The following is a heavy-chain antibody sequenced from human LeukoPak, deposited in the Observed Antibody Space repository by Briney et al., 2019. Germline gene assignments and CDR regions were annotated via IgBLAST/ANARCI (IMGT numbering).Heavy chain of an antibody. J-gene: IGHJ3*02. V-gene: IGHV4-39*07. D-gene: IGHD6-13*01. CDR2: IFYSGTT. Sequence: SETLSLTCTVSGGSISSSSYYWAWIRQPPGKGLEWIGNIFYSGTTYCNPSLKSRVTISVDTSKNQFSLKLRSVTAADTAMYYCAKRARIAIAGTRAGDAIDIWGHGTMVTVFS. CDR3: AKRARIAIAGTRAGDAIDI. CDR1: GGSISSSSYY.